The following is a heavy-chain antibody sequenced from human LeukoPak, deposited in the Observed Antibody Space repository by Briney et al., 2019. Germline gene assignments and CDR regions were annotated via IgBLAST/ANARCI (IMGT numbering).Heavy chain of an antibody. J-gene: IGHJ4*02. V-gene: IGHV4-38-2*01. Sequence: GSLRLSCAASGFTFSSYAMSWVRQAPGKGLEWIGSIYYSGSTYYNPSLKSRVTISVDTSKNQFSLKLSSVTAADTAVYYCATLYRGAAAYEDYWGQGTLVTVSS. CDR2: IYYSGST. CDR3: ATLYRGAAAYEDY. CDR1: GFTFSSYA. D-gene: IGHD6-13*01.